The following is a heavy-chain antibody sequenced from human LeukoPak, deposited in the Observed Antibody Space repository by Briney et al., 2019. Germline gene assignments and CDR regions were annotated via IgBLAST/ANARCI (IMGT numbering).Heavy chain of an antibody. J-gene: IGHJ4*02. CDR3: AKVGLYSSSWYVSDY. V-gene: IGHV3-23*01. CDR1: GFTFSDYW. Sequence: GGSLRLSCAASGFTFSDYWMHWVRQGPGKGLEWVSAISGSGGSTYYADSVKGRFTISRDNSKNTLYLQMNSLRAEDTAVYYCAKVGLYSSSWYVSDYWGQGTLVTVSS. CDR2: ISGSGGST. D-gene: IGHD6-13*01.